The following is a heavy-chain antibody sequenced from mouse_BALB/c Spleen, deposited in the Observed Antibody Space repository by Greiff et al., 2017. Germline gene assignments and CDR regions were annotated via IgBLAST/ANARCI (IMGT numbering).Heavy chain of an antibody. CDR1: GYTFTSYV. CDR3: ARGYGDGYFSFAY. D-gene: IGHD2-3*01. CDR2: INPYNDGT. J-gene: IGHJ3*01. Sequence: VQLKQSGPELVKPGASVKMSCKASGYTFTSYVMHWVKQKPGQGLEWIGYINPYNDGTKYNEKFKGKATLTSDKSSSTAYMELSSLTSEDSAVYYCARGYGDGYFSFAYWGQGTLVTVSA. V-gene: IGHV1-14*01.